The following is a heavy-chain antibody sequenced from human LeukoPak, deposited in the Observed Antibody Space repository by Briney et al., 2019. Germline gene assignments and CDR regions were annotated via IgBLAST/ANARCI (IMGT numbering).Heavy chain of an antibody. V-gene: IGHV4-30-4*01. CDR2: VYYSGST. CDR3: ARGGYYDILALSYYYYGMDV. J-gene: IGHJ6*02. CDR1: GGSISSGDYY. Sequence: SETLSLTCTVSGGSISSGDYYWSWIRQPPGKGLEWIGYVYYSGSTYYNPSLKSRVTISVDTSKNQFSLKLSSVTAADTAVYYCARGGYYDILALSYYYYGMDVWGQGTTVTVSS. D-gene: IGHD3-9*01.